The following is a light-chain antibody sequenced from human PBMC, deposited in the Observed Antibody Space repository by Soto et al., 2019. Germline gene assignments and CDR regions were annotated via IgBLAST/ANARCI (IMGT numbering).Light chain of an antibody. CDR3: QQFNSYPLT. Sequence: AIQLTQSPSSLSASVGDRVTITCRASQDVRGALAWYQQKPGQAPKILIYDVSRLESGVPSRFSGSSSGTDFTLTISSLQPIDFATYYCQQFNSYPLTFGQGKRLEIK. CDR1: QDVRGA. J-gene: IGKJ5*01. CDR2: DVS. V-gene: IGKV1-13*02.